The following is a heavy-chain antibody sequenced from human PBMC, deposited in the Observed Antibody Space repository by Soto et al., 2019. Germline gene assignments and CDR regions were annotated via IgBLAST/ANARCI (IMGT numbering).Heavy chain of an antibody. CDR1: GYSFTSYW. J-gene: IGHJ6*02. V-gene: IGHV5-10-1*01. CDR2: IDPSDSYT. CDR3: ASSSSSWFGSWYYYGMDV. D-gene: IGHD6-13*01. Sequence: GESLKISCXGSGYSFTSYWISWVRQMPGKGLEWMGRIDPSDSYTNYSPSFQGHVTISADKSISTAYLQWSSLKASDTAMYYCASSSSSWFGSWYYYGMDVWGQGTTVTVSS.